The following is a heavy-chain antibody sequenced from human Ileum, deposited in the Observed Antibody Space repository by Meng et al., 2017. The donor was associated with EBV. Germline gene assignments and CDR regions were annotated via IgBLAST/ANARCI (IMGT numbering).Heavy chain of an antibody. CDR3: ARVEVGITSGDY. CDR2: ISAYNGNT. D-gene: IGHD1-26*01. V-gene: IGHV1-18*01. J-gene: IGHJ4*02. CDR1: GYTFTNYG. Sequence: QVQLVQSGAEVKKPGASVMVSCKASGYTFTNYGITWVRQAPGQGLEWMGWISAYNGNTNYAQTLQGRLTMTTDTSTSTAYMELRSLRSDDTAVYYCARVEVGITSGDYLGQGTLGTVAS.